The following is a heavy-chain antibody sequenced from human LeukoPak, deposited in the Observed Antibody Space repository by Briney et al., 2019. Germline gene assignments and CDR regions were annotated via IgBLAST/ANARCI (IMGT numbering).Heavy chain of an antibody. CDR1: GYTFTDYD. J-gene: IGHJ4*02. Sequence: ASVKVSCKASGYTFTDYDIHWVRQAPGQGLQWMGRINPKSGGTHFAQKFEDRVTMTRDVFINTAYMELSRLRPDDTALYYCARNDNNYFGSGSYPPDYWGQGTLVIVSS. V-gene: IGHV1-2*06. D-gene: IGHD3-10*01. CDR2: INPKSGGT. CDR3: ARNDNNYFGSGSYPPDY.